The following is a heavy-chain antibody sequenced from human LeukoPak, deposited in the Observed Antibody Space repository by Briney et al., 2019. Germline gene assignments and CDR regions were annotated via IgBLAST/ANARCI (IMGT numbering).Heavy chain of an antibody. CDR1: GYSFTNYL. Sequence: GESLKISCKGSGYSFTNYLIGWVGQMPGRGLEWMGIIYPGDSDTRYSPSFQGQATISADKSISTAYLQWTSLKASDTAIYYCARAHDMDVWGQGTTVAVSS. J-gene: IGHJ6*02. CDR3: ARAHDMDV. CDR2: IYPGDSDT. V-gene: IGHV5-51*01.